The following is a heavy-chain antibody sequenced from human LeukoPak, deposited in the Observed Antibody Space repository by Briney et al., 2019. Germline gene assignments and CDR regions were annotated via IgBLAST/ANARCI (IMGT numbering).Heavy chain of an antibody. CDR3: AKGGSSWYGGQYYYYNYMDV. Sequence: GGSLRLSCAASGFTFSSYAMSWARQAPGKGLEWVSVISGRGGGGSGGSTYYADSVKGRFTISRDNSKNTLYLQMNSLRAEDTAVYYCAKGGSSWYGGQYYYYNYMDVWGTRTAVTVSS. CDR2: ISGRGGGGSGGST. J-gene: IGHJ6*03. D-gene: IGHD6-13*01. V-gene: IGHV3-23*01. CDR1: GFTFSSYA.